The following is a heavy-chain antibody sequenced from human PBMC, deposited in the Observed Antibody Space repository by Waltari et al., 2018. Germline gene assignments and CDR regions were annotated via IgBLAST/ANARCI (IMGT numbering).Heavy chain of an antibody. D-gene: IGHD6-19*01. V-gene: IGHV1-2*06. Sequence: QVQLVQSGAEVKKPGASVKVSCKASGYTFTGYYMHWVRQAPGQGLEWRGRIKPDRCGTNYAQNSQGRVTMTRYTSISTAYMELSRLRSDDTAVYYWARWRLAVRNPADAFDIWGQGTMVTVSS. CDR1: GYTFTGYY. CDR3: ARWRLAVRNPADAFDI. J-gene: IGHJ3*02. CDR2: IKPDRCGT.